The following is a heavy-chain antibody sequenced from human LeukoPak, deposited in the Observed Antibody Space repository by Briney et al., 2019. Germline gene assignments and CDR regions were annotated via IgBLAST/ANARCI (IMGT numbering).Heavy chain of an antibody. J-gene: IGHJ4*02. Sequence: SQTLSLTCTVSGGSISSGDYYWSWIRQPPGKGLEWIGYIYYSGSTYYNPSLKSRVTISVDTSKNQFFLKLSSVTAADTAVYYCAREGVEYSSSFGYWGQGTLVTVSS. V-gene: IGHV4-30-4*08. CDR1: GGSISSGDYY. CDR3: AREGVEYSSSFGY. CDR2: IYYSGST. D-gene: IGHD6-6*01.